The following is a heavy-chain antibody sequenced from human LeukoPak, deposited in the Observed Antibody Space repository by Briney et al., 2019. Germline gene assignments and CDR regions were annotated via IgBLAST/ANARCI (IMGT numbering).Heavy chain of an antibody. J-gene: IGHJ6*03. CDR3: ARDYFDSTNYPQTYYYYYMDV. D-gene: IGHD3-22*01. V-gene: IGHV3-21*01. CDR1: GFTFSRYS. Sequence: PGGSLRLSCAASGFTFSRYSMNWVRQAPGKGLEWVASISSTSTFIYSADSVKGRFTISRDTVENSLFLQMNSLRAEHTAIYYCARDYFDSTNYPQTYYYYYMDVWGKGTTVTVSS. CDR2: ISSTSTFI.